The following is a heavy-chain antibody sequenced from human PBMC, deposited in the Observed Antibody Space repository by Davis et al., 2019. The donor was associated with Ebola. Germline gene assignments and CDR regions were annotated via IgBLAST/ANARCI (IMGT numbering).Heavy chain of an antibody. CDR3: ARVYDSAWVGSYFDY. Sequence: GESLKISCAASGFTFSDHYMDWVRQAPGKGLEWVGRTRNKANSYTTEYAASVKGRFTISRDDSKNSLYLQMNSLKTEDTAVYYCARVYDSAWVGSYFDYWGRGSLVTVSS. D-gene: IGHD3-22*01. CDR2: TRNKANSYTT. CDR1: GFTFSDHY. J-gene: IGHJ4*02. V-gene: IGHV3-72*01.